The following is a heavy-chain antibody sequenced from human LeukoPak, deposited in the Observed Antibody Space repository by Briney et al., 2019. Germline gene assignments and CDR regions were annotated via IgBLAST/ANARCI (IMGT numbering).Heavy chain of an antibody. Sequence: GESLKISCKGSGYSFSSKWIGWVRQMPGKGLEWMGIIYPGDSDTRYSPSFQGQVTSSADKSISTAYLQWSSLKASDTAMYYCARLVVRGVIMYYFDYWGQGSLVTVSS. CDR2: IYPGDSDT. J-gene: IGHJ4*02. D-gene: IGHD3-10*02. CDR3: ARLVVRGVIMYYFDY. CDR1: GYSFSSKW. V-gene: IGHV5-51*01.